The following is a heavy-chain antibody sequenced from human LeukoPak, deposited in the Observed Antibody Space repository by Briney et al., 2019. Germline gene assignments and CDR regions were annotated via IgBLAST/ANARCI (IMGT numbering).Heavy chain of an antibody. CDR3: AKKGSSSIGGKGG. V-gene: IGHV3-23*01. J-gene: IGHJ4*02. CDR2: ISGSGGST. Sequence: GGSLRLSCAASGFTSSDYYMSWIRQAPGKGLEWVSAISGSGGSTYYADSVKGRFTISRDSSKNTLYLQMNSLRAEDTAVYYCAKKGSSSIGGKGGWGQGTLVTVSS. CDR1: GFTSSDYY. D-gene: IGHD6-6*01.